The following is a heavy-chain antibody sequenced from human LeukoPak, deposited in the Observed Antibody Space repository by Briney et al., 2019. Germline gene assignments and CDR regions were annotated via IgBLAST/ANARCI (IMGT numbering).Heavy chain of an antibody. J-gene: IGHJ4*02. Sequence: SETLSLTCAVYSEPFIGYYWSWIRQPPGKGLEWIGEINHSGSTKYNPSLKSRVTMSVDTSKNQFSLKLSSVTAADTAVYYCARDTLYYDSTHFDYWGQGTLVTVSS. CDR2: INHSGST. V-gene: IGHV4-34*01. CDR3: ARDTLYYDSTHFDY. D-gene: IGHD3-3*01. CDR1: SEPFIGYY.